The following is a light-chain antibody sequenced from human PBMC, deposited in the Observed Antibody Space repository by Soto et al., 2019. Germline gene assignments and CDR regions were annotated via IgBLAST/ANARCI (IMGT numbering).Light chain of an antibody. V-gene: IGLV2-14*01. J-gene: IGLJ1*01. CDR2: EVS. CDR1: SSDVGGYKY. Sequence: SALTQPASVSGSPGQSITISCTGTSSDVGGYKYVSWYQQHPGRAPKLMIYEVSNRPSGVSNRFSGSKSGNTASLTISGLQAEDEADYHCSSYTSSSTLVVFGTGTKLTVL. CDR3: SSYTSSSTLVV.